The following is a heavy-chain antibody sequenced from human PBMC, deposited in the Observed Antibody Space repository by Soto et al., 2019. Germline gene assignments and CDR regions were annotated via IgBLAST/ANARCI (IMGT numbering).Heavy chain of an antibody. D-gene: IGHD6-13*01. CDR2: IVPIYRTA. CDR3: VRDSGAKLSSS. Sequence: QVQLVQSGAEVKKPGSSVKVSCKASGGTFSSYRINWVRQAPGQGLEWVGGIVPIYRTADYAQKFQGRVNNTADESARTSYMELRSLKSQDTAVYYCVRDSGAKLSSSWGQGTLVTVSS. J-gene: IGHJ4*02. V-gene: IGHV1-69*01. CDR1: GGTFSSYR.